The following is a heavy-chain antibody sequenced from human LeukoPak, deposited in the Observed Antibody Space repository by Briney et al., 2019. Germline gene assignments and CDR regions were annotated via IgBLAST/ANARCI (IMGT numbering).Heavy chain of an antibody. V-gene: IGHV4-61*02. CDR1: GGLISSGSYY. CDR3: ARVGYSGSGNYYNDRGAFDY. J-gene: IGHJ4*02. Sequence: PSETLSLTCTVSGGLISSGSYYWSWIRQPAGKGLEWIGRMYTSGSTNYNPSLKSRVTISVDTSKNQFSLKLSSVTAADTAVYYCARVGYSGSGNYYNDRGAFDYWGQGTLVTVSS. CDR2: MYTSGST. D-gene: IGHD3-10*01.